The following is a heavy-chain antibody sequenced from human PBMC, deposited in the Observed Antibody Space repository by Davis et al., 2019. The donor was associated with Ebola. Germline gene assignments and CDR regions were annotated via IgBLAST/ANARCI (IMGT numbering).Heavy chain of an antibody. J-gene: IGHJ4*02. CDR2: FNEDGSEK. D-gene: IGHD1-14*01. Sequence: PGGSLRLSCEASGFTFTSFSISWVRQPPGKGLEWVASFNEDGSEKNYVESLKGRFTISRDKAKSSIYLQVNSLRDDDTAVYYCARGGSNPTHWGQGTLVTVSS. CDR1: GFTFTSFS. CDR3: ARGGSNPTH. V-gene: IGHV3-7*03.